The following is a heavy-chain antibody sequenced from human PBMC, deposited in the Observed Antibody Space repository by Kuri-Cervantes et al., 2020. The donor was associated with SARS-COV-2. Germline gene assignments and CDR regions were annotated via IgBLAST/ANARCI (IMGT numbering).Heavy chain of an antibody. CDR2: MYHRGRT. D-gene: IGHD6-13*01. J-gene: IGHJ3*02. V-gene: IGHV4-38-2*02. CDR1: SYSISSGYD. CDR3: ARPAAAPAEPDAFDI. Sequence: AESLTLSCTVSSYSISSGYDWGWIRQAPGKGLEGIGSMYHRGRTYYNPSLKSRVTISVDPSKNQFSLKLSSVTAADTAVYYCARPAAAPAEPDAFDIWGQGTMVTVSS.